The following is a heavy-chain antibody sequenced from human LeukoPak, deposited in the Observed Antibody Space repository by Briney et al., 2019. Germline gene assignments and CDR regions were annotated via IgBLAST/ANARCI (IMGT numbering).Heavy chain of an antibody. J-gene: IGHJ5*02. CDR3: ARDAYTTTSNWLDP. CDR1: GFTLNKYW. CDR2: ITGDGSDI. V-gene: IGHV3-74*01. D-gene: IGHD4-17*01. Sequence: GGSLRLSCEASGFTLNKYWMHWVRQAPGKGLVWVSRITGDGSDIAYADSVKVRFTVSRDDAKNILFLHMTSLRVEDTAIYYCARDAYTTTSNWLDPWGQGTLVTVSS.